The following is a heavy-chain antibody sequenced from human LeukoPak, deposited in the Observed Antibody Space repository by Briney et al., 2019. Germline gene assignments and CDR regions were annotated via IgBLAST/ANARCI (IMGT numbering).Heavy chain of an antibody. CDR3: ARDETGGATAGFDY. V-gene: IGHV1-18*01. J-gene: IGHJ4*02. CDR1: GYTFNTSG. Sequence: ASVKVSCKASGYTFNTSGIAWARQAPGQGLEWMGWISAYNGDTNYAQNLQGRVTMTTDTSTSTAYMELRSLISDDTAFYYCARDETGGATAGFDYWGQGTLVTVSS. D-gene: IGHD1-26*01. CDR2: ISAYNGDT.